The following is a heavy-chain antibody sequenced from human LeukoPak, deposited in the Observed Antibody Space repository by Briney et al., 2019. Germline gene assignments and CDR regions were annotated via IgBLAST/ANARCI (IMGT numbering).Heavy chain of an antibody. CDR3: ARGGAARPDY. V-gene: IGHV3-48*01. CDR2: ISSSSSAI. D-gene: IGHD6-6*01. Sequence: GGSLRLSCAASGFTFSSYGINWVRQTPGKGLEWVSYISSSSSAINYADSVRGRFTISRDNARNSLYLQMNSLRPEDTAVYYCARGGAARPDYWGQGTLVTVSS. J-gene: IGHJ4*02. CDR1: GFTFSSYG.